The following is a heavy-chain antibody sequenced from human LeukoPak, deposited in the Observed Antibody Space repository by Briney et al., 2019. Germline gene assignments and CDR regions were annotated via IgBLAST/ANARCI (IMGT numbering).Heavy chain of an antibody. D-gene: IGHD2-21*02. CDR3: ARRTYYGGDYSASPFDY. V-gene: IGHV5-51*01. J-gene: IGHJ4*02. Sequence: DSDTRYSPSFQGQVTISADKSISTAYLQWSSLKASDTAMYYCARRTYYGGDYSASPFDYWGQGTLVTVSS. CDR2: DSDT.